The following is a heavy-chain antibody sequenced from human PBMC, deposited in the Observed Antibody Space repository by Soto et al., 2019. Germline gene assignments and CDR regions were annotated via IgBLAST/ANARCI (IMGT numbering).Heavy chain of an antibody. D-gene: IGHD6-13*01. Sequence: LRLSCAASEFPFSSYAQNWVRQAPGKGLEWVSAISATGTTTYYADSVKGRFTISRDNSKRTLFLQMDSLSPEDTAVYYCAPYSSPFDYWGQGTLVTVSS. CDR3: APYSSPFDY. V-gene: IGHV3-23*01. CDR2: ISATGTTT. J-gene: IGHJ4*02. CDR1: EFPFSSYA.